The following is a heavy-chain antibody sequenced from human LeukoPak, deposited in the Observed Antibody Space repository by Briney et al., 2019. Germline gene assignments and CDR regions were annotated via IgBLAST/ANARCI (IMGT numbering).Heavy chain of an antibody. CDR3: ARTARLHPYGMDV. Sequence: GASVKVSCKASGGTFSSYAISWVRQAPGQGLEWMGWINAGNGNTKYSQKFQGRVTITRDTSASTAYMELSSLRSEDTAVYYCARTARLHPYGMDVWGQGTTVTVSS. V-gene: IGHV1-3*01. CDR1: GGTFSSYA. D-gene: IGHD3-16*01. J-gene: IGHJ6*02. CDR2: INAGNGNT.